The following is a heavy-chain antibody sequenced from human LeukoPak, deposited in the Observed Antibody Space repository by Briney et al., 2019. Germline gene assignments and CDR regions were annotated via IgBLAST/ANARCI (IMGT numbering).Heavy chain of an antibody. D-gene: IGHD3-3*01. V-gene: IGHV4-61*02. CDR3: ARGDLKSDWFDP. Sequence: SQTLSPTCTVSGGSISSGSYYWNWIRQPAGKGLEWIGRFYNSGRTNFNPSLKSRVTISADTSKNQFSLKVRSVTAADTAVYYCARGDLKSDWFDPWGQGTLVTVSS. CDR2: FYNSGRT. J-gene: IGHJ5*02. CDR1: GGSISSGSYY.